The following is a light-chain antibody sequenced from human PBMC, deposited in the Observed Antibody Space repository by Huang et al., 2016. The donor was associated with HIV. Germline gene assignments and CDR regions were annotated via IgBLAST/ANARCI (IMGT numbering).Light chain of an antibody. J-gene: IGKJ5*01. CDR2: EVS. Sequence: DIVMTQTPLSLSVIPGQPATLSFTSRPSLLYSDGKNYLYWYLQNSGQSPQLLIYEVSNRYSGVPDRCSGSGSGTDFTLKISRVEADDVGVYYCMQSIQLPITFGQGTRLEIK. CDR1: PSLLYSDGKNY. CDR3: MQSIQLPIT. V-gene: IGKV2D-29*02.